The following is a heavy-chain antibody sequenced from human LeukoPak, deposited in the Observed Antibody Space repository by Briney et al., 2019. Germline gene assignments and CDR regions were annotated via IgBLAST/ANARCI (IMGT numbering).Heavy chain of an antibody. CDR1: GGSISSSSYY. J-gene: IGHJ4*02. D-gene: IGHD4-11*01. CDR2: IYYSGST. CDR3: ARDSTMTTVTPIDY. V-gene: IGHV4-39*07. Sequence: SETLSLTCTVSGGSISSSSYYWGWIRQPPGKGLEWIGSIYYSGSTYYNPSLKSRVTISVDTSKNQFSLKLSSVTAADTAVYYCARDSTMTTVTPIDYWGQGTLVTVSS.